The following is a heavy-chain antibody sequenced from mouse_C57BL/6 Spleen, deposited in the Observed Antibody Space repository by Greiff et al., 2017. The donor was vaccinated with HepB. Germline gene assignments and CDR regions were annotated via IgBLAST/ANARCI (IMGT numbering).Heavy chain of an antibody. CDR2: IYPGGGYT. J-gene: IGHJ1*03. CDR1: GYTFTNYW. D-gene: IGHD2-4*01. Sequence: QVQLQQSGAELVRPGTSVKMSCKASGYTFTNYWIGWAKQRPGHGLEWIGDIYPGGGYTNYNEKFKSKATLTVDTSSSTAYMQLSSLTSEDSAVYYCARSFDYDEGYFDVWGTGTTVTVSS. V-gene: IGHV1-63*01. CDR3: ARSFDYDEGYFDV.